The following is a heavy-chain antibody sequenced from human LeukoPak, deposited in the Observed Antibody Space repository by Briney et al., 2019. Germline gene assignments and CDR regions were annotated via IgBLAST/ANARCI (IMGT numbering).Heavy chain of an antibody. J-gene: IGHJ4*02. CDR1: GDSIDDSY. D-gene: IGHD4-11*01. V-gene: IGHV4-59*01. CDR2: ISYSGST. CDR3: ATMTTVTMYSYYFDS. Sequence: SETLSLTCTISGDSIDDSYWSWIRQSPGKGLEWIGYISYSGSTNYNPSLKSRVTISLDTSKNQFSLSLRSVTAADTAVYSCATMTTVTMYSYYFDSWGQGTLVTVS.